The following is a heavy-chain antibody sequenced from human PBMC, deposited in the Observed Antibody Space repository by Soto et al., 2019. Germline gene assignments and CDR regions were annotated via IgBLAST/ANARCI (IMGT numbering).Heavy chain of an antibody. J-gene: IGHJ4*02. V-gene: IGHV3-30*18. CDR3: AKVRVGDTAPDY. Sequence: QVQLVESGGGVVQPGRSLRLSCAASGFTFSSYGMHWVRQAPGKGLEWVAVISYDGSNKYYADSVKGRFTISRDNSKNTLYLQMNSLRAEDTAMYYCAKVRVGDTAPDYCGQGTLVTVSS. D-gene: IGHD5-18*01. CDR2: ISYDGSNK. CDR1: GFTFSSYG.